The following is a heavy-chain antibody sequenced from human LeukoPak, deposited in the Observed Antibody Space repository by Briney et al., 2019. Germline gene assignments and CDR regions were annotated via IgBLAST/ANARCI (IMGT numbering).Heavy chain of an antibody. CDR3: AREAIDGIDY. CDR2: IYYSGST. V-gene: IGHV4-59*01. J-gene: IGHJ4*02. CDR1: GGSISSYY. Sequence: SETLSLTCTVSGGSISSYYWSWIRQPPGKGLEWIGYIYYSGSTNYNPSLKSRVTISVDTSKNQFSLKLSSVTAADTAVCYCAREAIDGIDYWGQGTLVTVSS.